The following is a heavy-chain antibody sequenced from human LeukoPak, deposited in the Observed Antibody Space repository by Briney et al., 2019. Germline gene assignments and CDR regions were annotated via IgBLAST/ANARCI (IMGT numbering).Heavy chain of an antibody. Sequence: PGGSLRLSCAASGFTFDDYAMHWVRQAPGKGLEWVSGISWSSGSIGYADSVKSRFTISRDNAKNSLYLQMNSLRAEDMALYYCAKDIGYSRNRALGYWGQGTLVTVSS. CDR2: ISWSSGSI. V-gene: IGHV3-9*03. CDR3: AKDIGYSRNRALGY. J-gene: IGHJ4*02. D-gene: IGHD6-13*01. CDR1: GFTFDDYA.